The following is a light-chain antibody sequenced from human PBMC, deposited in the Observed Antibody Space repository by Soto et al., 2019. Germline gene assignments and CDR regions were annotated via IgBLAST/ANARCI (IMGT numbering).Light chain of an antibody. CDR1: TSNIETNN. Sequence: QSVLTQPPSASATPGQRVTISCSGSTSNIETNNVNWYQQLPGPAPKLLIYSNNQRPSGVPDRYSGSKFGTSASLAISGLQSEDESDYYCATWDDSLNGWVFGGGTKLTVI. CDR3: ATWDDSLNGWV. CDR2: SNN. V-gene: IGLV1-44*01. J-gene: IGLJ3*02.